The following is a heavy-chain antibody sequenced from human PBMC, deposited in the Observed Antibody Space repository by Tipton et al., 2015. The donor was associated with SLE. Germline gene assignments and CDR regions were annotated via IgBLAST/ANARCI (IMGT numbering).Heavy chain of an antibody. J-gene: IGHJ4*02. V-gene: IGHV4-39*07. CDR1: GGSIRSSTYY. CDR2: LDYSGST. Sequence: LRLSCTVSGGSIRSSTYYWGWIRQPPGKGLEWIGSLDYSGSTYYNPSLKSRINISVDTSKNQFSLKLSSVTAADTAVYYCARVGLVAPAAISSGVDYWGQGTLVTVSS. D-gene: IGHD2-2*02. CDR3: ARVGLVAPAAISSGVDY.